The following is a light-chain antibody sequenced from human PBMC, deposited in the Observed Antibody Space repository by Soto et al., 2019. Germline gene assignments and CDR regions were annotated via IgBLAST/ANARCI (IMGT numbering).Light chain of an antibody. CDR2: GAS. V-gene: IGKV3-20*01. Sequence: EFVLTQSPGTLSLSPGERATLSCRASQTVRNNYLAWYQQKPGQAPRLLIYGASTRATDIPARFSGSGSGTEFTLTIRSLQPDDFATYYCQQYVTAFRSFGQGTKVDIK. J-gene: IGKJ1*01. CDR1: QTVRNNY. CDR3: QQYVTAFRS.